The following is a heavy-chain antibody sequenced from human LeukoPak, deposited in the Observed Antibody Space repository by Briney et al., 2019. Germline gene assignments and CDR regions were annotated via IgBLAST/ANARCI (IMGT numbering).Heavy chain of an antibody. CDR2: ISSSGSTI. J-gene: IGHJ5*02. V-gene: IGHV3-11*01. Sequence: LTCTVSGGSISSYYWSWIRQAPGKGLEWVSYISSSGSTIYYADSVKGRFTISRDNAKNSLYLQMNSLRAEDTAVYYCARAGIGIEVAGTIHNWFDPWGQGTQVTVSS. CDR1: GGSISSYY. D-gene: IGHD6-19*01. CDR3: ARAGIGIEVAGTIHNWFDP.